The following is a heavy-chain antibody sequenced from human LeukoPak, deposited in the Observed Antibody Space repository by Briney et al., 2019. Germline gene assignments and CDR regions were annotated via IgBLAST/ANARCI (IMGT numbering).Heavy chain of an antibody. V-gene: IGHV4-4*02. Sequence: PSETLSLTCAVSGDSFSSKNWWSWVRQPPGKGLEWIGEIYRTGSANYNPSLKSRVTISIDMSKNQFSLKLSSVTAADTAVYYCATEDLGAARIGYWGQGTLVTVSS. CDR2: IYRTGSA. CDR1: GDSFSSKNW. D-gene: IGHD3-10*01. CDR3: ATEDLGAARIGY. J-gene: IGHJ4*02.